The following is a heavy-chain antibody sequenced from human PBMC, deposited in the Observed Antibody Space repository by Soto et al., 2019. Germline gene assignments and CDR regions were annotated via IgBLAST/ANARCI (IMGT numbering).Heavy chain of an antibody. CDR1: GGSITNNNYY. J-gene: IGHJ5*02. V-gene: IGHV4-30-4*02. Sequence: SETLSLTCTVSGGSITNNNYYWSWIRQPPGKGLEWIGHMYNSGTTYSNPSLKGRVTISVDTSKNQFSLKLSSVTAADTAVYYCARDQLLWFGELWENWFDPWGQGTLVTVSS. CDR2: MYNSGTT. D-gene: IGHD3-10*01. CDR3: ARDQLLWFGELWENWFDP.